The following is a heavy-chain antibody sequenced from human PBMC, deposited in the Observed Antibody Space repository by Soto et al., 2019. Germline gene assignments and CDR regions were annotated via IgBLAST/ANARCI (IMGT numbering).Heavy chain of an antibody. CDR1: RYPFTGHY. Sequence: ASVKGFCKASRYPFTGHYVHWVRQAPGQGLEWMGWINPNSCGTNYAQRFQGRVTMTRDTSISTAYMELSRLTSDDTAVYYCARDSNNTSSVCHYWGQGTLVTVSS. J-gene: IGHJ4*02. CDR2: INPNSCGT. CDR3: ARDSNNTSSVCHY. D-gene: IGHD6-6*01. V-gene: IGHV1-2*02.